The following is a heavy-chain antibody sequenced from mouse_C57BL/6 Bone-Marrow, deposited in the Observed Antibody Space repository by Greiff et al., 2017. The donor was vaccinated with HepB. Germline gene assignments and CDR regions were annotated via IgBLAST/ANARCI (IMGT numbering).Heavy chain of an antibody. Sequence: VQLQESGPGLVAPSQCLSITCTVSGFSLTSYGVHWVSQPPGKGLEWLVVIWSDGRTTYNSALKSRLSISKDNSKSSVFVKRNSLQTDDTAMYYWARQYCYDGRFYFDYWGQGTTLTVSA. CDR1: GFSLTSYG. D-gene: IGHD2-12*01. V-gene: IGHV2-6-1*01. CDR3: ARQYCYDGRFYFDY. J-gene: IGHJ2*01. CDR2: IWSDGRT.